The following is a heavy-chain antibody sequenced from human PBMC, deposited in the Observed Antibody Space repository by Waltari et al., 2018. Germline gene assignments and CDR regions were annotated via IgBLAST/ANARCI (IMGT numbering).Heavy chain of an antibody. V-gene: IGHV3-30*02. CDR1: GFTFSNFG. J-gene: IGHJ4*02. CDR3: AKDAFGNTYLDF. D-gene: IGHD2-2*02. Sequence: QVNLVESGGGVVQPGGSLRLSCAASGFTFSNFGMHWVRQAQGKGWEWVALIWFDGIDKFYADAVRGRFTISRDNSARTLYLDMDSLRLDDTAMYYCAKDAFGNTYLDFWGQGTLVTVSS. CDR2: IWFDGIDK.